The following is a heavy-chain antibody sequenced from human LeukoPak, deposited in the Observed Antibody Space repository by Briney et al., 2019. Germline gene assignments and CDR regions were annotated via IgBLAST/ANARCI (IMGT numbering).Heavy chain of an antibody. CDR2: IYYSGST. Sequence: SETLSLTCTVSGGSISSHYWSWIRQPPGKGLEWIGYIYYSGSTNYNPSLKSRVTIPVDTSKNQFSLKLSSVTAADTAVYYCARDSGLRQYYFDYWGQGTLVTVSS. J-gene: IGHJ4*02. CDR1: GGSISSHY. CDR3: ARDSGLRQYYFDY. D-gene: IGHD3-22*01. V-gene: IGHV4-59*11.